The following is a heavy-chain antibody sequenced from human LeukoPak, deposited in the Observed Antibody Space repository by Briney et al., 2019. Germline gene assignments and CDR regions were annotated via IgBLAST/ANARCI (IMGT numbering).Heavy chain of an antibody. J-gene: IGHJ4*02. Sequence: ASVKVSCKASGYTFTSYAMNWVRQAPGQGLEWMGWISAYNGNTNYAQKLQGRVTMTTDTSTSTAYMELRSLRSDDTAVYYCARDWDEDSSSWYVGGDYWGQGTLVTVSS. CDR1: GYTFTSYA. V-gene: IGHV1-18*01. CDR2: ISAYNGNT. D-gene: IGHD6-13*01. CDR3: ARDWDEDSSSWYVGGDY.